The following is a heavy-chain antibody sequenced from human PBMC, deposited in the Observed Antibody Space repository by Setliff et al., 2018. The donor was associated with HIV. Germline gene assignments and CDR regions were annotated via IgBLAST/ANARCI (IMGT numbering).Heavy chain of an antibody. CDR2: MSGSTI. V-gene: IGHV3-21*04. Sequence: GGSLRLSCAASGFTFNSYAMSWVRQAPGKGLEWVATMSGSTIYYADSVKGRFTISRDNAKNSLYLQMNSLRAEDTAVYYCARRWYGSGSYWFDYWGQGTLVTVSS. J-gene: IGHJ4*02. D-gene: IGHD3-10*01. CDR3: ARRWYGSGSYWFDY. CDR1: GFTFNSYA.